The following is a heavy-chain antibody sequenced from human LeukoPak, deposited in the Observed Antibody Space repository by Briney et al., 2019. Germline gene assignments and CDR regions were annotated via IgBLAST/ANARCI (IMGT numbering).Heavy chain of an antibody. CDR3: AKKMPYWYFNL. D-gene: IGHD2-2*01. CDR2: IGGDSGTT. J-gene: IGHJ2*01. V-gene: IGHV3-23*01. CDR1: GFAFSSYD. Sequence: GGSLRLSCAASGFAFSSYDMSWVRQAPGKGLEWVSAIGGDSGTTYADSVKGRFTISRDNSKYTLYLQMNSLRAEDTAIYYCAKKMPYWYFNLWGRGTLVTVSS.